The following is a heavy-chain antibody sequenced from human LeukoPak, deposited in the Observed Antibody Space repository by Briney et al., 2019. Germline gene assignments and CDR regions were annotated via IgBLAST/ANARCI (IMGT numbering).Heavy chain of an antibody. CDR1: GFTFSSYA. CDR3: ATHILFWSGLFDS. D-gene: IGHD3-3*01. J-gene: IGHJ4*02. CDR2: IRYDGGNK. V-gene: IGHV3-30*02. Sequence: GGSLRLSCAASGFTFSSYAMHWVRQAPGKGLEWVAFIRYDGGNKYYADSVKGRFTISRDNSKNTLYLQMDDLRAEDSAVYYCATHILFWSGLFDSWGQGALVSVSS.